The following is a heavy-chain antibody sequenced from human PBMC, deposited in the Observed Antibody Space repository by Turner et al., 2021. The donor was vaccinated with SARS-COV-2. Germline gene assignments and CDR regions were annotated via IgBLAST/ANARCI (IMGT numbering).Heavy chain of an antibody. Sequence: SVKGRFTISRDNSKNSLYLLMNNLRGEDTAFYYCAKEIGNSADFWGQGTLVTVSS. V-gene: IGHV3-9*01. D-gene: IGHD1-1*01. CDR3: AKEIGNSADF. J-gene: IGHJ4*02.